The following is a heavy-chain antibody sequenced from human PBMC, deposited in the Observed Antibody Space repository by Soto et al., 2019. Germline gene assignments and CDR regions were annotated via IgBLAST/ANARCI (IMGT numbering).Heavy chain of an antibody. J-gene: IGHJ4*02. CDR1: GFTFSSYW. V-gene: IGHV3-7*01. CDR3: AHPSLAAAGKIY. Sequence: GGSLRLSCAASGFTFSSYWMSWVRQAPGKGLQWVASIKQDGSEKYYVDSVKGRFTISRDNAKNSLYLQMNSLRAEDTAVYYCAHPSLAAAGKIYWGQGTLVTVSS. CDR2: IKQDGSEK. D-gene: IGHD6-13*01.